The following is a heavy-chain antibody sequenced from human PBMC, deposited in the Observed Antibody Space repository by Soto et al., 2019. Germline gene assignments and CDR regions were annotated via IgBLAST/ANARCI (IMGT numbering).Heavy chain of an antibody. CDR1: GVSISRYY. D-gene: IGHD7-27*01. Sequence: QVQLQESGPGLVKPSETLSLTCTVSGVSISRYYWSWIRQPPGKGLEWIGYIHYSGSTNYNPSLKSRVTISVDTSKNQFSLKLSSVTAADTAVYYCAREFNWGANWYFDLLGRGTQVTVSS. J-gene: IGHJ2*01. V-gene: IGHV4-59*01. CDR2: IHYSGST. CDR3: AREFNWGANWYFDL.